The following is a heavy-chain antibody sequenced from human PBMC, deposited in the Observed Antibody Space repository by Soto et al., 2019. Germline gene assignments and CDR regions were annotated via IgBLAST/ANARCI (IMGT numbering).Heavy chain of an antibody. CDR3: ACGSGEYFQH. Sequence: PSETLSLTCTVSGGSITSGGYYWSWIRQHPGKGLEWIGYIYYSGSTYYNPSLKSRVTISVDTSKNQFSLKLSSVTAADTAVYYCACGSGEYFQHWGQGTLVTVSS. D-gene: IGHD2-21*01. J-gene: IGHJ1*01. CDR1: GGSITSGGYY. V-gene: IGHV4-31*03. CDR2: IYYSGST.